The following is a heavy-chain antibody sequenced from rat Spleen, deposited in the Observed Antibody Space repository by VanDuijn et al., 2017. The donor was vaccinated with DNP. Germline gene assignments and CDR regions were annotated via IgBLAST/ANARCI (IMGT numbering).Heavy chain of an antibody. CDR2: IPESGGST. CDR1: GFTFNNYW. J-gene: IGHJ2*01. D-gene: IGHD5-1*01. CDR3: GRDLGGDY. Sequence: EVHLVESGGDLVQPGRSLKLPCVASGFTFNNYWMTWIRQVPGKGLEWVASIPESGGSTYYPDSVKGRFTISRDNTKNTLYLQMNSLRSEDTATYYCGRDLGGDYWGQGVMVTVSS. V-gene: IGHV5-31*01.